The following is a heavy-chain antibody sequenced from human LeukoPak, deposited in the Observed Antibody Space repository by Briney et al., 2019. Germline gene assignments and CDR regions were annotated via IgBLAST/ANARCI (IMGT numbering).Heavy chain of an antibody. CDR3: AKDGRGFGEYLDY. J-gene: IGHJ4*02. CDR2: ISGSGGST. D-gene: IGHD3-10*01. V-gene: IGHV3-23*01. Sequence: GGSLRLSCAASGFTFSSYAMSWVRQAPGKGLEWVSAISGSGGSTNYADSVKGRFTISRDNSKNTLYLQMNSLRAEDAAVYYCAKDGRGFGEYLDYWGQGTLVTVSS. CDR1: GFTFSSYA.